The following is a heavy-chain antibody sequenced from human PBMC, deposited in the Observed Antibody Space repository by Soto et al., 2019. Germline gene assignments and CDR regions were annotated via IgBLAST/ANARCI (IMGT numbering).Heavy chain of an antibody. Sequence: SETLSLTCVVSGYSISSGYYWGWIRQPPGKGLEWIGSIFHGGSTYYNPSLKSRVTISVDTSKNQFSLNLSSVTAADTALYYCARDRLTATTYWFDPWGQGTLVTVPS. J-gene: IGHJ5*02. D-gene: IGHD1-7*01. V-gene: IGHV4-38-2*02. CDR3: ARDRLTATTYWFDP. CDR1: GYSISSGYY. CDR2: IFHGGST.